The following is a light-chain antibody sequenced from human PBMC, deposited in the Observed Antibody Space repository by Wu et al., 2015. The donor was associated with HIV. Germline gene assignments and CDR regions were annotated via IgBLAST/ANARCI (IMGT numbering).Light chain of an antibody. CDR1: QGISSY. J-gene: IGKJ5*01. Sequence: IQLTQSPSSLSASVGDRVTITCRASQGISSYLAWYQQKPGKDPKLLIYAASKLQSGVPSRFSGSGSGTDFTLTISSMQSEDFAVYYCQQYNNWPPITFGQGTRLEIK. CDR3: QQYNNWPPIT. CDR2: AAS. V-gene: IGKV1-9*01.